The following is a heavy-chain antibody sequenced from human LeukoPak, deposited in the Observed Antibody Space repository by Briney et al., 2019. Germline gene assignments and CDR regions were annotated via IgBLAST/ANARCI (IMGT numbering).Heavy chain of an antibody. J-gene: IGHJ4*02. CDR1: GFTFSNYA. D-gene: IGHD2-2*01. CDR3: AKHYCSDASCSVFSFDS. CDR2: ICGNCGTA. V-gene: IGHV3-23*01. Sequence: GGSLRLSCVASGFTFSNYAMNWVRQAPGKGLEWVSSICGNCGTAYYVDSVKGRFTISRDNSKNTLYLQMNSLRAEDTAVYYCAKHYCSDASCSVFSFDSWGQGTLVTVSS.